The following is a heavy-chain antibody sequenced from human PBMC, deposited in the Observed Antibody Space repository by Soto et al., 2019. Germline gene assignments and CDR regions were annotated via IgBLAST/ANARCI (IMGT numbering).Heavy chain of an antibody. CDR3: ARSPYSSGWYPPDDY. V-gene: IGHV1-18*01. CDR2: ISAYNGNT. Sequence: ASVKVSCKASGYTFTSYGISWVRQAPGQGLEWMGWISAYNGNTNYAQKLQGRVTMTTDTSTSTAYMELRSLRSDDTAVYYCARSPYSSGWYPPDDYWGQGTLVTVSS. D-gene: IGHD6-19*01. CDR1: GYTFTSYG. J-gene: IGHJ4*02.